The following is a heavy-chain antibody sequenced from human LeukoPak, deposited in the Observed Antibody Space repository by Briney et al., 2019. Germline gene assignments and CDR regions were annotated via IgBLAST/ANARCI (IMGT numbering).Heavy chain of an antibody. D-gene: IGHD2-2*02. Sequence: PGGSLRLSCAASGFTFSSYWMTWVRQAPGKGLEWVANIKQDGSEKYYVDSVKGRFTISRDSANSSLYLQLNSLRAEDTAVYYCARERGGFCSGTSCYKAFDIWGQGTMVTVSS. CDR1: GFTFSSYW. J-gene: IGHJ3*02. V-gene: IGHV3-7*01. CDR2: IKQDGSEK. CDR3: ARERGGFCSGTSCYKAFDI.